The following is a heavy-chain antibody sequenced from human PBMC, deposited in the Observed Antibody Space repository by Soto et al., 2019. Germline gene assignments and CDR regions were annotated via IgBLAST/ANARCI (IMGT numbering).Heavy chain of an antibody. D-gene: IGHD3-16*01. J-gene: IGHJ4*02. CDR2: IYHTGST. Sequence: SETLSLTSSVSVGSFSNYYWTWIRQPPGKGLEWIGEIYHTGSTKYNPSLKSRVAISVDMSKNQFSLTLSSVTPADTAVYYCARGGRGSGLYFLYYFDLWGQGTLVTVSS. CDR3: ARGGRGSGLYFLYYFDL. V-gene: IGHV4-59*13. CDR1: VGSFSNYY.